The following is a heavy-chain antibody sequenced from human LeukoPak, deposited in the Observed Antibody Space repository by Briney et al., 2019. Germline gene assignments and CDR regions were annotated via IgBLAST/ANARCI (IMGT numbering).Heavy chain of an antibody. J-gene: IGHJ4*02. D-gene: IGHD2-21*01. CDR3: ARVNPIGYFDY. Sequence: PGGSLRLSCAASGFTFSSYSMNWVRQAPGKGLEWVSSISSSSSYIYYADSVKGRFTISRDNAKNSLYLQMNSLRAEDTAVYYCARVNPIGYFDYWGQGTLVAVSS. V-gene: IGHV3-21*01. CDR2: ISSSSSYI. CDR1: GFTFSSYS.